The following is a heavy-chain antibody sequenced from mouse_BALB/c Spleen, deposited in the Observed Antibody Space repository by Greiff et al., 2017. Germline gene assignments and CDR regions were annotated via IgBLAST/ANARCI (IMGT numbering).Heavy chain of an antibody. CDR2: IDPENGNT. CDR3: ARRGSPSSSDY. D-gene: IGHD3-1*01. J-gene: IGHJ3*01. CDR1: GFNITDYY. V-gene: IGHV14-1*02. Sequence: EVKLQESGAELVRPGALVKLSCKASGFNITDYYMHWVKQRPEQGLEWIGWIDPENGNTIYDPKFQGKASITADTSSNTAYLQLSSLTSEDTAVYYCARRGSPSSSDYWGQGTLVTVSA.